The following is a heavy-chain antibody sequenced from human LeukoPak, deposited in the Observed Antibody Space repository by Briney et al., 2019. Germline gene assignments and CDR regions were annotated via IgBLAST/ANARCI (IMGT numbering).Heavy chain of an antibody. V-gene: IGHV1-2*06. CDR1: GYTFTGYY. CDR3: ASGYCSGGSCSYYFDY. Sequence: ASVKVSCKASGYTFTGYYMHWVRQAPGQGLEWMGRINPNSGGTNYAQKFQGRVTMTRDTSISTAYMELSRLRSDDTAVYYCASGYCSGGSCSYYFDYWGQGTLVTVPS. CDR2: INPNSGGT. D-gene: IGHD2-15*01. J-gene: IGHJ4*02.